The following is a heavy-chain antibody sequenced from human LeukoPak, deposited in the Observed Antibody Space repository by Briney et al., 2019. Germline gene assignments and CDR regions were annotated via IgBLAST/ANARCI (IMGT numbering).Heavy chain of an antibody. V-gene: IGHV1-18*01. Sequence: ASVKVSCKASGYTFTSYGISWVRQAPGQGLEWMGWISAYNGNTNNAQKLQGRVTMTTDTSTSTAYMELRSLRSDDTAVYYCARDPPHYYDSSGPPGDYWGQGTLVTVSS. J-gene: IGHJ4*02. CDR1: GYTFTSYG. CDR3: ARDPPHYYDSSGPPGDY. D-gene: IGHD3-22*01. CDR2: ISAYNGNT.